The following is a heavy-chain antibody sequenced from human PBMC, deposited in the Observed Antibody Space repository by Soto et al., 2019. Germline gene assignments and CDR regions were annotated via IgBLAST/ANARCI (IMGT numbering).Heavy chain of an antibody. V-gene: IGHV3-23*01. Sequence: EVQLLESGGGLVQPGGSLRLSCAASGFTFSSYAMSWVRQAPGKGLEWVSAISGGGGNTYYADSVKGRFTISRDNYKNTLYLQMNSLRAEDTAVYYCAKPSSGWADSFDYWGQGPLVTVSS. CDR1: GFTFSSYA. D-gene: IGHD6-19*01. J-gene: IGHJ4*02. CDR2: ISGGGGNT. CDR3: AKPSSGWADSFDY.